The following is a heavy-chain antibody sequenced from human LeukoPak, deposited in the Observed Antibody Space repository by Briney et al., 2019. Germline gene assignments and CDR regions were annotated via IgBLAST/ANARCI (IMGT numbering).Heavy chain of an antibody. CDR3: ARDLPSP. CDR2: IKPDGNAR. J-gene: IGHJ5*02. V-gene: IGHV3-7*01. CDR1: GFTFSKYW. Sequence: PGGSLRLSCAASGFTFSKYWMTWVRQAPGKGLEWVANIKPDGNARNYADSVKGRFTISIDNAKNSLYLQMNSLRAEDTAVYYCARDLPSPWGQGTLVTVSS.